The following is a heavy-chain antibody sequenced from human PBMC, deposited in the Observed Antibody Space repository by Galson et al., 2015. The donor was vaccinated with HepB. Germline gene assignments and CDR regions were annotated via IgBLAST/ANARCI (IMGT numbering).Heavy chain of an antibody. Sequence: QSGAEVKKPGESLKISCKGSGYSFTSYWIGWVRQMPGKGLEWMGIIYPGDSDTRYSPSFQGQVTISADKSISTAYLQWSSLKASDTAMYYCARHVRGYRYYDSSGLLDYWGQGTLVTVSS. CDR2: IYPGDSDT. CDR3: ARHVRGYRYYDSSGLLDY. D-gene: IGHD3-22*01. CDR1: GYSFTSYW. J-gene: IGHJ4*02. V-gene: IGHV5-51*01.